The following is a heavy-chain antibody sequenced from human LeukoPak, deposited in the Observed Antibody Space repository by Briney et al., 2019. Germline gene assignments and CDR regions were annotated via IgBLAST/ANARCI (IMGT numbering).Heavy chain of an antibody. J-gene: IGHJ3*02. D-gene: IGHD5/OR15-5a*01. Sequence: GGSLRLSCAASGFTFSNYAMHWVRQAPGKGLEWVAVISYDGSKKDYADSVKGRFTISRDNSKNTLYLQMNSLRAEDTAVYYCARGHVTVSAHDDAFDIWGQGTMVTVSS. CDR2: ISYDGSKK. V-gene: IGHV3-30*04. CDR3: ARGHVTVSAHDDAFDI. CDR1: GFTFSNYA.